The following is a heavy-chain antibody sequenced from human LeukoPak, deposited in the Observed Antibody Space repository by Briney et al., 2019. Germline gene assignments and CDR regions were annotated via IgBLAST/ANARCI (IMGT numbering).Heavy chain of an antibody. V-gene: IGHV3-20*01. CDR2: INGNGGST. CDR3: ARDLGIAAAGIGY. D-gene: IGHD6-13*01. CDR1: GFTFDNYG. J-gene: IGHJ4*02. Sequence: GGSLRLSCAASGFTFDNYGMSWVRQVPGKGLEWVSSINGNGGSTAYADSVKGRFTISRDNAKNSLYLQMNSLRAEDTALYHCARDLGIAAAGIGYWGQGTLVTVSS.